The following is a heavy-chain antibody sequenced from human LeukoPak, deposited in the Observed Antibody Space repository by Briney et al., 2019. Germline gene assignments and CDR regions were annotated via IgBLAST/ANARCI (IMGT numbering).Heavy chain of an antibody. CDR2: INHSGST. J-gene: IGHJ4*02. V-gene: IGHV4-38-2*02. CDR1: GYSISTGYY. D-gene: IGHD6-13*01. Sequence: SETLSLTCTVSGYSISTGYYWDWIRQPPGKGLEWIGEINHSGSTNYNPSLKSRVTISVDTSKNQFSLKLSSVTAADTAVYYCARVSSSSWYLLVDYWGQGTLDTVSS. CDR3: ARVSSSSWYLLVDY.